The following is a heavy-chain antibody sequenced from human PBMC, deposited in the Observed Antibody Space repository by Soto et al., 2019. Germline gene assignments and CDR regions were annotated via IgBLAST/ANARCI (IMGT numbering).Heavy chain of an antibody. Sequence: QPGGSLRLSCAASGFSFGNYAMSWVRQAPGKGLEWVSGISSSGLSIFYADSVKGRFTISRDNSQNTVHLQMNILGDEDAGVYYCAKGSGKLWFGELRNYFDSWGQGTLVTVSS. CDR3: AKGSGKLWFGELRNYFDS. CDR1: GFSFGNYA. J-gene: IGHJ4*02. CDR2: ISSSGLSI. V-gene: IGHV3-23*01. D-gene: IGHD3-10*01.